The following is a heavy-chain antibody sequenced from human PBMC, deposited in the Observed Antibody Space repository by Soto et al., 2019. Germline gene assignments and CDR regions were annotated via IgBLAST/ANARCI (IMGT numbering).Heavy chain of an antibody. CDR2: ISGSGDTT. Sequence: EVQVLESGGGLVQPGGSLRLSCADSAFTFNNYAMTWVRQAPGKGLEWVSSISGSGDTTDYADSVKGRFTISRDNSKNTLFLQMNSLRVEYTAVYSCAKNWVRSAWKIGHHEAFDVWGQGTMVTVSS. V-gene: IGHV3-23*01. CDR3: AKNWVRSAWKIGHHEAFDV. J-gene: IGHJ3*01. D-gene: IGHD1-1*01. CDR1: AFTFNNYA.